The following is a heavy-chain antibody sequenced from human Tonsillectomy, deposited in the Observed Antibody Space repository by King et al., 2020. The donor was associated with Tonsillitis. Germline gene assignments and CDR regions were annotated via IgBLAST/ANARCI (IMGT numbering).Heavy chain of an antibody. V-gene: IGHV1-69*09. Sequence: QLVQSGAEVKKPGSSVKVSCKASGGTFSSYAISWVRQAPGQGLEWMGRIIPILGIVDYAQKFQGRVTITADTSTSTAYVDLSSLRFEDTAVYYCARDLRYYYDTGDQDAFDIWGQGTMVTASS. CDR1: GGTFSSYA. D-gene: IGHD3-22*01. CDR2: IIPILGIV. CDR3: ARDLRYYYDTGDQDAFDI. J-gene: IGHJ3*02.